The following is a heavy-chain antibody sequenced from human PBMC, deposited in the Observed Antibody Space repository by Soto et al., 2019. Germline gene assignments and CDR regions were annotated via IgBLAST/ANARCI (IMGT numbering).Heavy chain of an antibody. CDR1: GYTFTSYG. CDR2: ISAYNGNT. J-gene: IGHJ4*02. Sequence: QGQLVQSGAEVKKPGASVKVSCKASGYTFTSYGISWVRQSPGQGLEWMGWISAYNGNTNYAQKLQGRVTMTTDTSTSTAYMELRSLGSDDTAVYYCARRSSSWYVAPFDYWGQGPLVTVSS. CDR3: ARRSSSWYVAPFDY. V-gene: IGHV1-18*01. D-gene: IGHD6-13*01.